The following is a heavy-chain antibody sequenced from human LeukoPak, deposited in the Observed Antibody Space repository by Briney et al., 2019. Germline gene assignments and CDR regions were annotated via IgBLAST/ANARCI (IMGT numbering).Heavy chain of an antibody. J-gene: IGHJ3*02. CDR3: ARHRQYDADAFDI. CDR2: ISYSGNT. Sequence: SETLSLTCTVSGGSINSYYWTWIRQPPGKRLEWIGFISYSGNTKYNPSLKSRVTISGDMSKNQFTVKLISVTAADTAVYFCARHRQYDADAFDIWGQGTMVTVPS. D-gene: IGHD2-8*01. CDR1: GGSINSYY. V-gene: IGHV4-59*08.